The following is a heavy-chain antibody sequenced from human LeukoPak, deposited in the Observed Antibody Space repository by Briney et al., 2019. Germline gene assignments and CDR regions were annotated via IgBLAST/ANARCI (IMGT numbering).Heavy chain of an antibody. V-gene: IGHV1-18*04. CDR2: ISAYNGNT. J-gene: IGHJ3*02. D-gene: IGHD3-22*01. CDR3: ARVGRHYYDSSGYSDI. Sequence: ASVKVSCKVSGYTFTGYYMHWVRQAPGQGLEWMGWISAYNGNTNYAQKLQGRATMTTDTSTSTAYMELRSLRSDDTAVYYCARVGRHYYDSSGYSDIWGQGTMVTVSS. CDR1: GYTFTGYY.